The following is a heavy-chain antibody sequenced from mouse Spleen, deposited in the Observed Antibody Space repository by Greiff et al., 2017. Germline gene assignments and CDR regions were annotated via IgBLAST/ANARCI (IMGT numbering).Heavy chain of an antibody. V-gene: IGHV5-4*02. D-gene: IGHD1-1*01. CDR1: GFTFSDYY. Sequence: EVHLVESGGGLVKPGGSLKLSCAASGFTFSDYYMYWVRQTPEKRLEWVATISDGGSYTYYPDSAKGRFTISRDNAKNNLYLQMSSLKSEDTAMYYCARPDGSSSWFAYWGQGTLVTVSA. CDR3: ARPDGSSSWFAY. CDR2: ISDGGSYT. J-gene: IGHJ3*01.